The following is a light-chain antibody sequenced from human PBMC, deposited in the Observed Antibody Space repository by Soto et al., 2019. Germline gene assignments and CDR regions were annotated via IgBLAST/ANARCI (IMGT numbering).Light chain of an antibody. CDR3: ATWDTSLNAWL. CDR2: GNA. V-gene: IGLV1-51*01. Sequence: QSVLTQPPSVSGAPGQRVTISCTGSSSNTGADYDVHWYQQLPGTTPKLLIHGNANRPSGIPDRFSASKSGASATLVIAGLQPGDEATYYCATWDTSLNAWLFGGGTKVTVL. CDR1: SSNTGADYD. J-gene: IGLJ3*02.